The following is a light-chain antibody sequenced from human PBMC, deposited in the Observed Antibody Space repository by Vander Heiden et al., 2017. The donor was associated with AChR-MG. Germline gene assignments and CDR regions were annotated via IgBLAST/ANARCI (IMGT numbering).Light chain of an antibody. CDR3: QQYNSYPWT. CDR2: KAS. CDR1: QSISSW. Sequence: DIQMTQSPSTLSPSVGDRVTITCRASQSISSWLAWYEQKPGKAPKLLIYKASSLESGVPSRFSGSGSGTEFTLTISSLQPDDFATDYCQQYNSYPWTFGQGTKVEIK. V-gene: IGKV1-5*03. J-gene: IGKJ1*01.